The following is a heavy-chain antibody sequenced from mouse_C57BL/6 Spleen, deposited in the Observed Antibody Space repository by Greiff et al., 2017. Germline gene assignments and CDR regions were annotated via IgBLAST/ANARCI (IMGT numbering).Heavy chain of an antibody. Sequence: VQLQQPGAELVRPGSSVKLSCKASGYTFTSYWMDWVKQRPGQGLEWIGNIYPSDSETHYNQKFKDKATLTVDKSSSTAYMQLSSLTSEDSAVYYCARSGFTTVVAHYFDYWGQGTTRTVSS. D-gene: IGHD1-1*01. CDR3: ARSGFTTVVAHYFDY. J-gene: IGHJ2*01. CDR2: IYPSDSET. V-gene: IGHV1-61*01. CDR1: GYTFTSYW.